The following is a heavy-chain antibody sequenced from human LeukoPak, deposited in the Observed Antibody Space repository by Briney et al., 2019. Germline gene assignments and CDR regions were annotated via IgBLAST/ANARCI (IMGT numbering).Heavy chain of an antibody. V-gene: IGHV1-69*13. CDR2: IIPIFGTA. CDR3: ARDLYGVLSGRSYFQH. D-gene: IGHD3-10*01. CDR1: GGTFISYA. J-gene: IGHJ1*01. Sequence: GASVKVSCKASGGTFISYAISWVRQAPGQGLEWMGGIIPIFGTANYAKKFQGRVTITADESTSTAYMELSSLRSEDTDVYYCARDLYGVLSGRSYFQHWGQGTLVTVSS.